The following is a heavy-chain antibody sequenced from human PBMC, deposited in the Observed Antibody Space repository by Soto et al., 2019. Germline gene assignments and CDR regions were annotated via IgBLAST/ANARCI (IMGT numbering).Heavy chain of an antibody. V-gene: IGHV1-2*04. D-gene: IGHD3-10*01. J-gene: IGHJ6*02. Sequence: GASVKVSCKASGYTFTGYYMHWVRQAPGQGLEWMGWINPNSGGTNYAQKFQGWVTMTRDTSISTAYMELSRLRSDDTAVYYCARSLPILLWFGESPDDYYYGMDVSGQGTTVTVSS. CDR2: INPNSGGT. CDR1: GYTFTGYY. CDR3: ARSLPILLWFGESPDDYYYGMDV.